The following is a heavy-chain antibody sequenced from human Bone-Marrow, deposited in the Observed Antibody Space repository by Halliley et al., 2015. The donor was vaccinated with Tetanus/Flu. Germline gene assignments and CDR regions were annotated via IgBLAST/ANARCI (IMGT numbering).Heavy chain of an antibody. J-gene: IGHJ5*01. Sequence: ISGSGGSSYYADSVRGRFTIDRDNYRNTVSLRLRRLRVEDTAVYYCAKDVDDDQGSSFFFDSWGQGTRVTVPS. CDR2: ISGSGGSS. V-gene: IGHV3-23*01. CDR3: AKDVDDDQGSSFFFDS. D-gene: IGHD2-2*01.